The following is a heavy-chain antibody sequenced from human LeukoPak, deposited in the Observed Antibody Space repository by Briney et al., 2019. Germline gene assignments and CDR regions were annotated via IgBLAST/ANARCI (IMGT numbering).Heavy chain of an antibody. CDR1: GGSISSSSYY. D-gene: IGHD3-22*01. CDR2: IYYSGST. J-gene: IGHJ4*02. Sequence: SETLSLTCTVSGGSISSSSYYWGWIRQPPGKGLEWIGSIYYSGSTYYNPSLKSRVTMSVDTSKNQFSLKLSSVTAADTAVYYCARVIVVVRSLDYWGQGTLVTVSS. CDR3: ARVIVVVRSLDY. V-gene: IGHV4-39*07.